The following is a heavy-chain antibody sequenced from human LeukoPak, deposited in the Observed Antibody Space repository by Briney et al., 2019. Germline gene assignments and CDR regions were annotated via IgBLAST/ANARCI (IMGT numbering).Heavy chain of an antibody. Sequence: VASVKVSCKASGYTFTSYYMHWVRQAPGQGLEWMGIINPSGGSTNYAQKFQGRVTMTRDTSTSTVYMELSSLRSEDTAVYYCARPWLGYCSGDSCYSIDYWGQGTLVTVSS. J-gene: IGHJ4*02. CDR3: ARPWLGYCSGDSCYSIDY. CDR1: GYTFTSYY. D-gene: IGHD2-15*01. CDR2: INPSGGST. V-gene: IGHV1-46*01.